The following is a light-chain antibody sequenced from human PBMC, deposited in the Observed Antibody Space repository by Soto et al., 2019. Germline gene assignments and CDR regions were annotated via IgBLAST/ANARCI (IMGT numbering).Light chain of an antibody. CDR2: EVS. Sequence: QSVLTQPASVSGSHGQSITISCTGTSSDVGAYNYVSWYQQHPGKAPKLMIFEVSDRPSRVSNRFSGSKSGNTASLTISGLQAEDEADYYCSSYTSSNTLVFGGGTQLTVL. CDR3: SSYTSSNTLV. V-gene: IGLV2-14*01. CDR1: SSDVGAYNY. J-gene: IGLJ7*01.